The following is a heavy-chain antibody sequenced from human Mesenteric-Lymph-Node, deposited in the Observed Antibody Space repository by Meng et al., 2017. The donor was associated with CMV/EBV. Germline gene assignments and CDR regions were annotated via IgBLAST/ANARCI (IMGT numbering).Heavy chain of an antibody. CDR1: GYIFKDYY. J-gene: IGHJ4*02. CDR2: MNPNSGNT. V-gene: IGHV1-8*02. Sequence: ASVKVSCKASGYIFKDYYMQWVRQAPGQGLEWMGWMNPNSGNTGYAQKFQGRVTMTRNTSISTAYMELSSLRSEDTAVYYCARGAARPNGKQRRLIDYWGQGTLVTVSS. D-gene: IGHD6-6*01. CDR3: ARGAARPNGKQRRLIDY.